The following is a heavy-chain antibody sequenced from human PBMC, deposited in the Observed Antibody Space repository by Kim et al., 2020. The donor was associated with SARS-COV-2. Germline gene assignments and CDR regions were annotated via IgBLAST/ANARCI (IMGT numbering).Heavy chain of an antibody. CDR2: IYYSGST. D-gene: IGHD2-2*02. CDR1: GGSISSYY. CDR3: ARHGCSSTSCYTRWFDP. J-gene: IGHJ5*02. Sequence: SETLSLTCTVSGGSISSYYWSWIRQPPGKGLEWIGYIYYSGSTNYNPSLKSRVTISVDTSKNQFSLKLSSVTAADTAVYYCARHGCSSTSCYTRWFDPWGQGTLVTVSS. V-gene: IGHV4-59*08.